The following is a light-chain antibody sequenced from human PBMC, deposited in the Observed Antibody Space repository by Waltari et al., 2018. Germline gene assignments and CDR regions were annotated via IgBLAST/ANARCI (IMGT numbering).Light chain of an antibody. CDR1: QSITSN. V-gene: IGKV3-15*01. CDR2: GAS. CDR3: QQYNNWLPLT. Sequence: EIVLTQSPVILSVSPGERTTLSFRASQSITSNLAWYQQKPGQSPRLLIYGASIRAAGIPARFSGSGSGTEFTLTISSLQSEDFAVYYCQQYNNWLPLTFGGGTKVEIK. J-gene: IGKJ4*01.